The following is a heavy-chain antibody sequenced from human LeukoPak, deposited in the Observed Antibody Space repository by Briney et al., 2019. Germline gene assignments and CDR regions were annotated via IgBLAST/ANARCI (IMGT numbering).Heavy chain of an antibody. J-gene: IGHJ6*02. D-gene: IGHD3-10*01. Sequence: SVNVSCKASGGTFSSYAISWVRQAPGQGLEWMGGIIPIFGTANYAQKFQGRVTITADESTSTAYMELSSLRSEDTAVYYCGSVTMVRNSYYYYGMDVWGQGTTVTVSS. V-gene: IGHV1-69*01. CDR1: GGTFSSYA. CDR3: GSVTMVRNSYYYYGMDV. CDR2: IIPIFGTA.